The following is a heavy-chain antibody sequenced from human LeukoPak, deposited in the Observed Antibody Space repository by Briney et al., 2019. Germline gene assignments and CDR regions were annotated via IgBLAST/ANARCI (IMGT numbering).Heavy chain of an antibody. CDR3: ARGDFEDYYYYMDV. CDR1: GGTFSSYA. V-gene: IGHV1-69*13. D-gene: IGHD2-21*02. J-gene: IGHJ6*03. Sequence: SVKVSCKASGGTFSSYAISWLRQAPGQGLEWMGGIIPIFGTANYAQKFQGRVTITADESTSTAYMELSSLRSEDTAVYYCARGDFEDYYYYMDVWGKGTTVTVSS. CDR2: IIPIFGTA.